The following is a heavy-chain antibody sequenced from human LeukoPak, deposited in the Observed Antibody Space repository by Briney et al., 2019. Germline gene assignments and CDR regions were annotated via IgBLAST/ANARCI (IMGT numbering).Heavy chain of an antibody. Sequence: GRSLRLSCAASGFTFSSYAMHWVRQAPGKGLEWVAVISYDGSNKYYADSVKGRFTISRDNSKNTLYLQMNSLRAEDTAVYYCARDITVTIYYYYGMDVWGQGTTVTASS. D-gene: IGHD4-17*01. V-gene: IGHV3-30-3*01. J-gene: IGHJ6*02. CDR3: ARDITVTIYYYYGMDV. CDR1: GFTFSSYA. CDR2: ISYDGSNK.